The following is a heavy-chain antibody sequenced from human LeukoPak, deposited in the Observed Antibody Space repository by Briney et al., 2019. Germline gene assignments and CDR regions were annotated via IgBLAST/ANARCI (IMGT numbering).Heavy chain of an antibody. CDR3: ISGY. D-gene: IGHD1-1*01. V-gene: IGHV7-4-1*01. J-gene: IGHJ4*02. Sequence: EASVKVSCKASGYTFTSYAMNWVRQAPGQGLEWMGWINTNTGNPTYAQGFTGRFVFSLDTSVSTAYYCARGLSVLNWNDLSRISGYWGQGTLVTVSS. CDR2: INTNTGNP. CDR1: GYTFTSYA.